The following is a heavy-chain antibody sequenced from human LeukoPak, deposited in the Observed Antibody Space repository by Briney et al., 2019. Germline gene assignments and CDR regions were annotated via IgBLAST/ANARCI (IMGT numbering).Heavy chain of an antibody. CDR1: GDSITSSGSS. Sequence: PSQTLSLTCAVSGDSITSSGSSWSWIRQPLGKGLEWIGYIYRSGGAYYNPALKSRVTISLDRSKNQFSLKLNSVPAADTAVYYCARDFRAQSPIPAYWGQGTLVSVSS. J-gene: IGHJ4*02. CDR2: IYRSGGA. V-gene: IGHV4-30-2*01. CDR3: ARDFRAQSPIPAY.